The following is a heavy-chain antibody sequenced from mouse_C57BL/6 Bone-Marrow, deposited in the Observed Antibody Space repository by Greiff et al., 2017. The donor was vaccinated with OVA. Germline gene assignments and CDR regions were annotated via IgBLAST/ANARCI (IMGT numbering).Heavy chain of an antibody. D-gene: IGHD2-1*01. CDR3: ARRGNYPYWYFDV. CDR2: IDPSDSYT. J-gene: IGHJ1*03. CDR1: GYTFTSYW. Sequence: QVHVKQPGAELVKPGASVKLSCKASGYTFTSYWMQWVKQRPGQGLEWIGEIDPSDSYTNYNQKFKGKATLTVDTSSSTAYMQLSSLTSEDSAVYYCARRGNYPYWYFDVWGTGTTVTVSS. V-gene: IGHV1-50*01.